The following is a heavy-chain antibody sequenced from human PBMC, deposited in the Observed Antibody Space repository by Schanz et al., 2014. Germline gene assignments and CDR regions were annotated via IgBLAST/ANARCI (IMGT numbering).Heavy chain of an antibody. CDR2: IYHSGSP. D-gene: IGHD1-26*01. Sequence: QVQLQESGPGLVKPSETLSLTCTVSGASISFYDWNWIRQSPGKGLEWIGYIYHSGSPIYNPSLQMRVTISIDTSKTQFSLKMESVTAADTAMYFCARQGDVYRLDYWGQGTLVTVTS. CDR1: GASISFYD. CDR3: ARQGDVYRLDY. J-gene: IGHJ4*02. V-gene: IGHV4-59*08.